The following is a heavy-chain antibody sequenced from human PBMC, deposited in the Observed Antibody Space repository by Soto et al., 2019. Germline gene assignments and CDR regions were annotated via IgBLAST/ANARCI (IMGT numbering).Heavy chain of an antibody. CDR2: INPNSGGT. V-gene: IGHV1-2*04. CDR1: GYTFTGYY. J-gene: IGHJ6*02. D-gene: IGHD2-8*01. CDR3: ARRGHCTNGVCYSHGMDV. Sequence: ASVKVSCKASGYTFTGYYMHWVRQAPGQGLEWMGWINPNSGGTNYAQEFQGWVTMTRDTSISTAYMELSRLRSDDTAVYYCARRGHCTNGVCYSHGMDVWGQGTTVTVSS.